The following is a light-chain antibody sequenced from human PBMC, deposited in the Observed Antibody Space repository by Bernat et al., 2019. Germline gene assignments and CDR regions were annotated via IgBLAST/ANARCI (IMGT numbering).Light chain of an antibody. CDR1: SSDVGGYYY. Sequence: QSALTQPRSVSGSPGQSVTIPCTGTSSDVGGYYYVSWYQQHPGKAPKLMIYDVSKRPSGVPDRFSGSKSGNTASLIISGLQAEDEADYYCCSYAGGYSWVFGTGTKVTVL. CDR2: DVS. CDR3: CSYAGGYSWV. J-gene: IGLJ1*01. V-gene: IGLV2-11*01.